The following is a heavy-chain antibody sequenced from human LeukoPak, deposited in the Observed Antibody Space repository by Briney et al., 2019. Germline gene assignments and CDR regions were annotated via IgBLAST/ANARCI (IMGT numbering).Heavy chain of an antibody. CDR3: AKDSGYYSPFDY. D-gene: IGHD1-26*01. CDR2: IIGSGTST. J-gene: IGHJ4*02. CDR1: GFIFSSYA. V-gene: IGHV3-23*01. Sequence: GGSLRLSCAASGFIFSSYAMNWVRQAPGKGLEWVSSIIGSGTSTYYADSVKDRFTISRDNSKNTLYLEGNSLTAEELAVYYRAKDSGYYSPFDYWRRGILVTVSS.